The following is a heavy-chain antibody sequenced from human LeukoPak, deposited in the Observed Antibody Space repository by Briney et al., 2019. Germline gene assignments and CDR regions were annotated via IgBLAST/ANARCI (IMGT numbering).Heavy chain of an antibody. J-gene: IGHJ3*02. Sequence: GGSLRLSCAASEFTFTNFWMSWVRQAPGKGLEWVANTNVDGSEKYYVDSVKGRVTISRDNAMNFLHLQLNSLRVDDTAVYYCARDSASCRGCAFDIWGQGTVVTVSS. CDR2: TNVDGSEK. V-gene: IGHV3-7*01. CDR1: EFTFTNFW. CDR3: ARDSASCRGCAFDI. D-gene: IGHD2-2*01.